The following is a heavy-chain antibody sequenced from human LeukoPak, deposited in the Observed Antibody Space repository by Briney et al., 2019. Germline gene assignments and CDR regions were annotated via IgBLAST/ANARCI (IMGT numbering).Heavy chain of an antibody. CDR1: AGSFTGYY. D-gene: IGHD4-23*01. Sequence: PSETLSLTCAVYAGSFTGYYWTWIRQPPGKGLEWIGEIDQSGSTNYNPSLKSRVILSVDTSKNQFSLKIISITAADTAVYYCARGYKASPLFNSIDSWGQGTLVTASS. CDR2: IDQSGST. V-gene: IGHV4-34*01. J-gene: IGHJ4*02. CDR3: ARGYKASPLFNSIDS.